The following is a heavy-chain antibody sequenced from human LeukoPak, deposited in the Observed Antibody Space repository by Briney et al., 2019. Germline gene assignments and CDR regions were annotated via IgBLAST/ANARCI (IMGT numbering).Heavy chain of an antibody. CDR3: AREGVAAAPETIDY. CDR2: INPNSGGT. CDR1: GYTFTGYY. J-gene: IGHJ4*02. Sequence: ASVKVSCKASGYTFTGYYMHWVRQAPGQGLEWMGWINPNSGGTNYAQKFQGRVTMTRDTSISTAYMELSRLRSDDTAVYYCAREGVAAAPETIDYWGQGTLVTVSS. V-gene: IGHV1-2*02. D-gene: IGHD6-13*01.